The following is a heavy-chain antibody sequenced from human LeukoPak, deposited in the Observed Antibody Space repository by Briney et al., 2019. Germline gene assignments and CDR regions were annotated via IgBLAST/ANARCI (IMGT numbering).Heavy chain of an antibody. V-gene: IGHV3-48*02. J-gene: IGHJ4*02. D-gene: IGHD2-15*01. CDR2: ISSSSAI. CDR1: GFTFSRFG. Sequence: GGSLRLSCAASGFTFSRFGMYWVRQAPGKRLEWISYISSSSAIYYADSVKGRFTISRDNAKNSLYLQMSSLRDEDTAVYYCAQKGGTDHWGQGTLVTVSS. CDR3: AQKGGTDH.